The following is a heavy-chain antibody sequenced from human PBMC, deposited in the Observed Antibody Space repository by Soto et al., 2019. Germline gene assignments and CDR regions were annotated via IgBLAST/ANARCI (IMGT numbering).Heavy chain of an antibody. CDR3: ARDGSSGRGYYYYGMDV. D-gene: IGHD6-19*01. CDR1: GGTFSSYA. J-gene: IGHJ6*02. V-gene: IGHV1-69*01. Sequence: QVQLVQSGAEVKKPGSSVKVSCKASGGTFSSYAISWVRQAPGQGLEWMGGIIPIFGTANYAQKFQGRVTITADESTSTAYMELSSLRSEDTAMYYCARDGSSGRGYYYYGMDVWGQGTTVTVSS. CDR2: IIPIFGTA.